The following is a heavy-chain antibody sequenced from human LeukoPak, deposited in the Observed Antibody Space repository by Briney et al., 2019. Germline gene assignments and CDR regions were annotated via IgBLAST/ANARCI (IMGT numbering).Heavy chain of an antibody. V-gene: IGHV3-23*01. CDR1: GFSFNSYA. CDR3: AKGGYDYVEVAYFDF. Sequence: GGSLRLSCAASGFSFNSYAMNWVRQAPGKGLEWVSIIVASSGNTFYADSVKGRFTISRDNSKNTLYLQMNSLRVEDTAVYYCAKGGYDYVEVAYFDFWGQGTLVAVSS. J-gene: IGHJ4*02. D-gene: IGHD5-12*01. CDR2: IVASSGNT.